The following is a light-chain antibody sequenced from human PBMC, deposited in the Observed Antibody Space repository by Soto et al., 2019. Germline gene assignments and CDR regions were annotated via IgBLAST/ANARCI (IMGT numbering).Light chain of an antibody. Sequence: DIVMTQSPATLSVSPGERVTPSCRASQGVSINLAWYQQKPGQAPRLLIYGTSTRATDVPARFTGSGSGTEFTLTINSVQSEDFAVYYCQQYNDWPRRTFGHGTKVLIK. CDR3: QQYNDWPRRT. J-gene: IGKJ1*01. V-gene: IGKV3-15*01. CDR2: GTS. CDR1: QGVSIN.